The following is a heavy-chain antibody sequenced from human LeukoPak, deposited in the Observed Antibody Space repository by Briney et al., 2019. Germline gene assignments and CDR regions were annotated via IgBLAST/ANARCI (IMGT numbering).Heavy chain of an antibody. CDR2: ISYDGSNK. Sequence: PGGPLRLSCAASGFTFSSYAMHWVRQAPGKGLEWVAVISYDGSNKYYADSVKGRFTISRDNSKNTLYLQMNSLRAEDTAVYYCARDRLGYCSGGSCHPLDYWGQGTLVTVSS. CDR3: ARDRLGYCSGGSCHPLDY. CDR1: GFTFSSYA. D-gene: IGHD2-15*01. J-gene: IGHJ4*02. V-gene: IGHV3-30-3*01.